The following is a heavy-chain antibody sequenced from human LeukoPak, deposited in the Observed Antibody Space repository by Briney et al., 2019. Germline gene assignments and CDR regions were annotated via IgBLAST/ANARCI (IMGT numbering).Heavy chain of an antibody. CDR1: GIAFSTYD. CDR3: ARGYDSSGYYYGYDAFDI. J-gene: IGHJ3*02. Sequence: GGSLRLSCAVSGIAFSTYDMTWVRQAPGKGLEWISSVSGIAGSINYADSVKGRFTISRDDAKYSLYLQMNSLRGEDTAVYYCARGYDSSGYYYGYDAFDIWGQGTMVTVSS. CDR2: VSGIAGSI. D-gene: IGHD3-22*01. V-gene: IGHV3-21*01.